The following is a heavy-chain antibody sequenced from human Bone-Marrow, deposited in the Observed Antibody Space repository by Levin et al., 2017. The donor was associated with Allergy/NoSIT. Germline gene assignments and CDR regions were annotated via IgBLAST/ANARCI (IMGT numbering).Heavy chain of an antibody. V-gene: IGHV3-23*01. CDR2: ISGSGDTI. D-gene: IGHD1-26*01. J-gene: IGHJ4*02. Sequence: SCATSGFIFSSYAMSWVRQAPGRGLECVSSISGSGDTIYYAASVKGRFIISSDHSKNTLYLQMNSLRVEDSAIYYCAKDRWSSTYYRNGRDYWGQGSLVTVAS. CDR1: GFIFSSYA. CDR3: AKDRWSSTYYRNGRDY.